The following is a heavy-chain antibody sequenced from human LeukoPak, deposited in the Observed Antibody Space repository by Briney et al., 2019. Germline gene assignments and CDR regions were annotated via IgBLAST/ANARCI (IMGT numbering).Heavy chain of an antibody. CDR2: ISAYNGNT. CDR3: ARDEYYYDSSGYYAFDY. J-gene: IGHJ4*02. V-gene: IGHV1-18*01. Sequence: GASVKVSCKASGYTFTSYGISWVRQAPGQGLEWMGWISAYNGNTNYAQKLQGRVTMTTDTSTSTAYMELRGLRSDDTAVYYCARDEYYYDSSGYYAFDYWGQGTLVTVSS. D-gene: IGHD3-22*01. CDR1: GYTFTSYG.